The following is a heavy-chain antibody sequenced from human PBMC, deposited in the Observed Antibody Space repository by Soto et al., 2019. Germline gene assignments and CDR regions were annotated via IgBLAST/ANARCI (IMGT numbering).Heavy chain of an antibody. CDR2: IYYSGST. Sequence: SETLSLTCTVSGGSISSGGYYWSWIRQHPGKGLEWIGYIYYSGSTYYNPSLKSRVTISVDTSKNQFSLKLSSVTAADTAVYYCARQTPDREPYYFDYWGQGTLVTVSS. V-gene: IGHV4-31*03. CDR3: ARQTPDREPYYFDY. J-gene: IGHJ4*02. CDR1: GGSISSGGYY.